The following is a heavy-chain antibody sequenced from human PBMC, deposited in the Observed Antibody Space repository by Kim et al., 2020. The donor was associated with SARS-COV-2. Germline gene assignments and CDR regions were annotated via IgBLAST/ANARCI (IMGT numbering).Heavy chain of an antibody. CDR1: GGTFSSYA. Sequence: SVKVSCKASGGTFSSYAISWVRQAPGQGLEWMGGIIPIFGTANYAQKFQGRVTITADESTSTAYMELSSLRSEDTAVYYCARSQGSGYYLSALYYYYGMDVWGQGTTVTVSS. CDR3: ARSQGSGYYLSALYYYYGMDV. CDR2: IIPIFGTA. V-gene: IGHV1-69*13. J-gene: IGHJ6*02. D-gene: IGHD3-22*01.